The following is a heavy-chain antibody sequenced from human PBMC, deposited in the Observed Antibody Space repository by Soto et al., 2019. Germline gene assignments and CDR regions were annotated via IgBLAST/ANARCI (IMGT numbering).Heavy chain of an antibody. CDR1: GYAFTTYG. CDR2: ISAHNGNT. Sequence: QVHLVQSGAEVKKPGASVKVSCQGSGYAFTTYGITWVRQAPGQGLEWMGWISAHNGNTNYAQKLQGRVTVTRDTSPSTAYMELRSLRYDDTAVDSCARGRYGAYWGQGALVTVSS. V-gene: IGHV1-18*01. D-gene: IGHD3-10*01. CDR3: ARGRYGAY. J-gene: IGHJ4*02.